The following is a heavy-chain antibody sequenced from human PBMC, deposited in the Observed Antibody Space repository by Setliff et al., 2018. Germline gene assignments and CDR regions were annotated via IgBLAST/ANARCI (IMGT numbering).Heavy chain of an antibody. V-gene: IGHV3-23*01. CDR1: RFTFSVYV. CDR3: AKELSMAYGND. D-gene: IGHD1-1*01. J-gene: IGHJ4*02. CDR2: ITGSGGGT. Sequence: PRGSLRLSCTASRFTFSVYVMAWVRQAPGKGLEWVSSITGSGGGTYYADSVKGRFIVSRDNSKNTLYLQMNSLRVDDTAIYYCAKELSMAYGNDWGLGTLVTVSS.